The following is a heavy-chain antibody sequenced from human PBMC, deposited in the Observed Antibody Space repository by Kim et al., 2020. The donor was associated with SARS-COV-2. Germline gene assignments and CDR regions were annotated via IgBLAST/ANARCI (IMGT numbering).Heavy chain of an antibody. J-gene: IGHJ4*02. D-gene: IGHD3-16*02. CDR2: IHPRDSDV. CDR1: GSKVSTYW. Sequence: GESLKISCQASGSKVSTYWIGWVRQLPGKGLELMGVIHPRDSDVRYSQSFQGLVTISTDGSGAYLHLSALKASDTAFYYCATGPGVITNDYFEIWGQGTL. CDR3: ATGPGVITNDYFEI. V-gene: IGHV5-51*01.